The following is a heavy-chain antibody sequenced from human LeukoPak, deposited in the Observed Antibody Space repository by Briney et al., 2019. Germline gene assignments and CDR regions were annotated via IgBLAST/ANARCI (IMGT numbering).Heavy chain of an antibody. J-gene: IGHJ4*02. CDR3: TTDPPDRVDTAKSSTNYFDY. CDR1: GGSISSYY. Sequence: SETLSLTCTVPGGSISSYYWSWIRQPPGKGLEWIGYINYSGRSTYNPSLKSRVTISVETSKNQLSLKLRYVTAADTAVYYCTTDPPDRVDTAKSSTNYFDYWGQGTLVTVSS. CDR2: INYSGRS. D-gene: IGHD5-18*01. V-gene: IGHV4-59*12.